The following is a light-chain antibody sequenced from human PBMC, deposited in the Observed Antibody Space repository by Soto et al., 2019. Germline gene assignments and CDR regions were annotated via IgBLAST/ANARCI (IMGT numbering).Light chain of an antibody. J-gene: IGKJ1*01. V-gene: IGKV3-20*01. CDR3: QQYDTLPAT. CDR1: QSLSSGY. CDR2: DTS. Sequence: EIVLTQSPGTLSLSPGDRATLPCRASQSLSSGYLAWYQQKPGQAPRLLIYDTSSRRTGIPDRFSGSGSGADFTLAISRLEPEDFAVYYCQQYDTLPATFGQGTKVDIK.